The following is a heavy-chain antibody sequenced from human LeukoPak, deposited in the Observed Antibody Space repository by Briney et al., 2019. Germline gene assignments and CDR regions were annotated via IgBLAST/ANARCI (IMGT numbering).Heavy chain of an antibody. CDR1: GFTFSSYA. D-gene: IGHD2-2*01. Sequence: GGCLRLSCAASGFTFSSYAMHWVRQAPGKGLEWVAVISYDGSNKYYADSVKGRFTISRDNSKNTLYLQMNSLRAEDTAVYYCARGVPAAPANYYYGMDVWGKGTTVTVSS. CDR2: ISYDGSNK. V-gene: IGHV3-30*04. CDR3: ARGVPAAPANYYYGMDV. J-gene: IGHJ6*04.